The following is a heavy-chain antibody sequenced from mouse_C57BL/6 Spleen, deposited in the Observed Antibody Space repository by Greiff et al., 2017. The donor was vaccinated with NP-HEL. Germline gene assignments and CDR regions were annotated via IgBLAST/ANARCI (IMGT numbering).Heavy chain of an antibody. CDR3: APTTVVATDYAMDY. Sequence: VQLQQSGAELAKPGASVKLSCKASGYTFTSYWMHWVKQRPGQGLEWIGYINPSSGDTKYNQTVKDKATLTADKSSSTPYMQLSSLTYEDSAVYYCAPTTVVATDYAMDYWGQGTSVTVSS. V-gene: IGHV1-7*01. CDR1: GYTFTSYW. D-gene: IGHD1-1*01. CDR2: INPSSGDT. J-gene: IGHJ4*01.